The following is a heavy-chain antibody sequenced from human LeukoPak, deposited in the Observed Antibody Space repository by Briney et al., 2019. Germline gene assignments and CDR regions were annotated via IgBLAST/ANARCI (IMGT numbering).Heavy chain of an antibody. Sequence: PGRSLGLSCAASGFTFDDYAMHWVRQAPGKGLEWVSGISWNSGSIGYADSVKGRFTISRDNAKNSLYLQMNSLRAEDTALYYCAKDKGITMVRGLDYWGQGTLVTVSS. CDR1: GFTFDDYA. CDR2: ISWNSGSI. V-gene: IGHV3-9*01. J-gene: IGHJ4*02. CDR3: AKDKGITMVRGLDY. D-gene: IGHD3-10*01.